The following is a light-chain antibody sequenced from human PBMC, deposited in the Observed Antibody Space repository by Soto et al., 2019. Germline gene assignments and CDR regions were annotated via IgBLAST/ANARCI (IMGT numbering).Light chain of an antibody. J-gene: IGLJ1*01. Sequence: QSALTQPASVSGSPGQSITISCTGTSSDVGSYNLVSWYQQHPGKAPKLIIYEGSGRPSGVSNRFSGSKSGNTASLTISGLQAEDEAAYYCCSYAGSSTFYVFGTGTKLTVL. CDR3: CSYAGSSTFYV. CDR2: EGS. CDR1: SSDVGSYNL. V-gene: IGLV2-23*01.